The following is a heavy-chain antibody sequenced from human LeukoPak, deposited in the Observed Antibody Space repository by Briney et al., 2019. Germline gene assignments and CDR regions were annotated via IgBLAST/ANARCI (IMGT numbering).Heavy chain of an antibody. Sequence: GGSLRLSCAASGFTFSSYAMHWVRQAPGKGLEWVAVIPYDGSNKYYADSVKGRFTISRDNSKNTLYLQMNSLRAEDTAVYYCARGGLTPASFGLDYWGQGTLVTVSS. D-gene: IGHD3-16*01. CDR2: IPYDGSNK. J-gene: IGHJ4*02. V-gene: IGHV3-30*01. CDR3: ARGGLTPASFGLDY. CDR1: GFTFSSYA.